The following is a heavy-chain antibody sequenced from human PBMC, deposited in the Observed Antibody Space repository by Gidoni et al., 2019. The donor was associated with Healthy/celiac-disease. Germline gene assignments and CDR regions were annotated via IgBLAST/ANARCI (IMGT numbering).Heavy chain of an antibody. Sequence: QVQLQQWGAGLLKPSETLSLTCAVYGGSFSGYYWSWIRQPPGTGLEWIGEINHSGSTNYNPSLKSRVTISVDTSKNQFSLKLSSVTAADTAVYYCAVYYYYYGMDVWGQGTTVTVSS. V-gene: IGHV4-34*01. CDR3: AVYYYYYGMDV. CDR1: GGSFSGYY. CDR2: INHSGST. J-gene: IGHJ6*02.